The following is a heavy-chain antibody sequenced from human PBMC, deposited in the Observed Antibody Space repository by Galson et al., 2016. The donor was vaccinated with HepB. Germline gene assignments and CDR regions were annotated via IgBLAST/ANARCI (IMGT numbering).Heavy chain of an antibody. CDR1: GGSISSTNYY. Sequence: SETLSLTCTVSGGSISSTNYYWGWIRQPPGKGLEWLGTMYYTGSTYYNASLKSRVTISVDTSKNQFSLRLSSVTAADTAVYYCSRLRDYGNFDYWGQGTLVTVSS. D-gene: IGHD4-17*01. CDR2: MYYTGST. CDR3: SRLRDYGNFDY. V-gene: IGHV4-39*01. J-gene: IGHJ4*02.